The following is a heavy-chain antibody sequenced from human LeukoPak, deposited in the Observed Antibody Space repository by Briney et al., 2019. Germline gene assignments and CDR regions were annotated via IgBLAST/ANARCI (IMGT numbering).Heavy chain of an antibody. D-gene: IGHD3-10*01. Sequence: SETLSLTCTVSGGSISSGDYYWSWIRQPPGKGLEWIGYIYYSGSTYYNPSLESRVTISVDTSKNQFSLKLSSVTAADTAVYYCARGFLWFGELSFWGQGTLVTVSS. CDR1: GGSISSGDYY. CDR3: ARGFLWFGELSF. J-gene: IGHJ4*02. CDR2: IYYSGST. V-gene: IGHV4-30-4*01.